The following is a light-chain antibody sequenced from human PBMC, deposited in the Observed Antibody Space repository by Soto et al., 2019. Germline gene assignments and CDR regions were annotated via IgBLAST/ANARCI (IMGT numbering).Light chain of an antibody. CDR1: QSTSTF. V-gene: IGKV1-39*01. CDR3: QQSYRVPVS. Sequence: DIQMTQSPSSLSASVGDSVTLTCRASQSTSTFLNWYQQKPGKAPKLLISDASRLQSGVPSRFSGSGSGTDFTLTISSLQPEDFATYYCQQSYRVPVSFGQGTRLEIK. J-gene: IGKJ5*01. CDR2: DAS.